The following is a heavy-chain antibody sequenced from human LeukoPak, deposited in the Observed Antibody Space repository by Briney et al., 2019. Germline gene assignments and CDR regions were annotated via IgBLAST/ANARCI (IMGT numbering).Heavy chain of an antibody. CDR2: IRSSSSTT. V-gene: IGHV3-48*01. Sequence: GGSLRLSCAASGFTFSTYSMNWVRLAPGKGLEWVSNIRSSSSTTYYADSVKGRFTISRDNGKNSLYLQMSSLRGEDTAVYYCARDSAQGGYMDVWGKGTTVTVSS. CDR3: ARDSAQGGYMDV. CDR1: GFTFSTYS. J-gene: IGHJ6*03.